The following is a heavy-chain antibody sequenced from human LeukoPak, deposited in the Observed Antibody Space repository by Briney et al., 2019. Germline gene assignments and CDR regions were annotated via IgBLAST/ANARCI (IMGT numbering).Heavy chain of an antibody. D-gene: IGHD3-22*01. J-gene: IGHJ4*02. V-gene: IGHV1-46*01. Sequence: ASVKVSCKASGYSFTSHYMHWVRQAPGQGLEWMGLINPSGSSTLYAQKFQGRVTMTRDMSTTTDYMELSSLRSEDTAVYYCARDGRMSSGYYPNWGQGTLVTVSS. CDR3: ARDGRMSSGYYPN. CDR2: INPSGSST. CDR1: GYSFTSHY.